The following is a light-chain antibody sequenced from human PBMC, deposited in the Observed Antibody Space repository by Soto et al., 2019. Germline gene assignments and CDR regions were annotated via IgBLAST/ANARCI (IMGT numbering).Light chain of an antibody. CDR1: SSNIGAGYE. V-gene: IGLV1-40*01. CDR2: ENN. Sequence: QSVLTQPPSVSEAPGQRVTISCTGSSSNIGAGYEAHWYQQVPGTAPKLLIYENNNRPSGVPDRFSGSKSGTSASLAITGLQAEDEADYYGQSYDSSLSGYVFGTGTKLTVL. J-gene: IGLJ1*01. CDR3: QSYDSSLSGYV.